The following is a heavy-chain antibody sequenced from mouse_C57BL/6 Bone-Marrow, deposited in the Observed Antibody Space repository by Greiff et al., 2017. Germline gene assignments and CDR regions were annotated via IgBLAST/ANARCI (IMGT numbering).Heavy chain of an antibody. CDR2: IHPNSGST. V-gene: IGHV1-64*01. CDR3: ARVTTVVEDY. Sequence: VQLQQPGAELVKPGASVKLSCKASGYTFTSYWMHWVNQRPGQGLEWIGMIHPNSGSTNYNEKFKSKATLTVDKSSSTAYMQLSSLTSEDSAVYYCARVTTVVEDYWGKGTTLTVSS. D-gene: IGHD1-1*01. CDR1: GYTFTSYW. J-gene: IGHJ2*01.